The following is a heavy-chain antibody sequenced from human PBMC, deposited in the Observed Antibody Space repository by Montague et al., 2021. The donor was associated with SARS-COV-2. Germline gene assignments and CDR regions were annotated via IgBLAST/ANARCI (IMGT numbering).Heavy chain of an antibody. CDR1: GGSFSGYY. CDR2: IYYSGST. V-gene: IGHV4-59*01. Sequence: SETLSLTCAVYGGSFSGYYWSWIRQPPGKGLEWIGYIYYSGSTNYNPSLKSRVTISVDTSKNQFSLKLSSVTAADTAVYYCAREGSGRGYYYYGMDVWGQGTTVTVSS. CDR3: AREGSGRGYYYYGMDV. J-gene: IGHJ6*02. D-gene: IGHD3-10*01.